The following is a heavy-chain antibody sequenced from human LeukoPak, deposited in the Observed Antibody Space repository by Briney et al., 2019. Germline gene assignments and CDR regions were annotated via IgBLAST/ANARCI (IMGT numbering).Heavy chain of an antibody. V-gene: IGHV4-4*07. CDR3: AREFGGVNRFDP. CDR2: IHSGGST. D-gene: IGHD3-3*01. Sequence: KPSETLSLTCAVSGGSINSYYWTWIRQAAGKEPEWIGRIHSGGSTNYNPSLKSRVTMSVDTSENHLSLKLTSVTAADTAIYYCAREFGGVNRFDPWGQGILVTVSS. J-gene: IGHJ5*02. CDR1: GGSINSYY.